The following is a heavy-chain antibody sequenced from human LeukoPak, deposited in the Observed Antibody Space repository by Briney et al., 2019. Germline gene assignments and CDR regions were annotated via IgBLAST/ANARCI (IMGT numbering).Heavy chain of an antibody. V-gene: IGHV3-7*01. D-gene: IGHD6-13*01. Sequence: GGSLRLSCAASGFTFSSYAMSWVRQAPGKGLEWVAKINQHGSGKNYADSVKGRFTISRDNAKNSVYLQMNTLRAEDTAVYYCAREAAAGKGEKYFQHWGQGTLVTVSS. CDR1: GFTFSSYA. CDR3: AREAAAGKGEKYFQH. CDR2: INQHGSGK. J-gene: IGHJ1*01.